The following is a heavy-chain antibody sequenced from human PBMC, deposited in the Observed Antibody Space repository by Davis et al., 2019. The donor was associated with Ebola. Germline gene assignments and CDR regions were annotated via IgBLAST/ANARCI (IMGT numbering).Heavy chain of an antibody. CDR3: ARGGTWNLDYGMDV. CDR1: GGTFSSDG. J-gene: IGHJ6*02. V-gene: IGHV1-69*04. Sequence: AASVKVSCKASGGTFSSDGISWVRQAPGQGLEWMGRIIPIVGIANYAPKFQGRVTNTADKSTSTANMEVNSLRSEDTAVYYCARGGTWNLDYGMDVWGQGTTVTVSS. D-gene: IGHD1-1*01. CDR2: IIPIVGIA.